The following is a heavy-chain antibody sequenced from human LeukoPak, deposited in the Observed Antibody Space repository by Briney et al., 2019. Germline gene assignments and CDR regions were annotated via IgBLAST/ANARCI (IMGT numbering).Heavy chain of an antibody. D-gene: IGHD6-13*01. CDR2: IYYSGST. Sequence: PSETLSLTCTVSGGSISSYYWSWIRQPPGKGLEWIGYIYYSGSTNYNPSLKSRVTISVDTSKNQFSLKLSSVTATDTAVYYCGAAGSSWYGGLFDYWGQGTLVTVSS. CDR1: GGSISSYY. J-gene: IGHJ4*02. V-gene: IGHV4-59*01. CDR3: GAAGSSWYGGLFDY.